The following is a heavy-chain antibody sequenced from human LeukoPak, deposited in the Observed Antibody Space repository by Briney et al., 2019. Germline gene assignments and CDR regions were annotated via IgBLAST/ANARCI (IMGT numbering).Heavy chain of an antibody. V-gene: IGHV1-69*04. CDR2: IIPILGIA. D-gene: IGHD7-27*01. CDR3: ATGRATHDAFDI. Sequence: ASVKVSCKASGGTFSSYAISWVRQAPGQGLEWMGRIIPILGIANYAQKFQGRVTITADKSTSTAYMELSSLRSEDTAVYYCATGRATHDAFDIWGQGTMVTVSS. CDR1: GGTFSSYA. J-gene: IGHJ3*02.